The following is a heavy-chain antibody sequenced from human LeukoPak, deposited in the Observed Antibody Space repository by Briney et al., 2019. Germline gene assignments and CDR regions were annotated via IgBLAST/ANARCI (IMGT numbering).Heavy chain of an antibody. V-gene: IGHV3-23*01. Sequence: GGSLRLSCAASGFTFSSYAMSWVRQAPGKGLEWVSAISGSGGSTYYADSVKGRFTISRDNSKNTLYLQMNSLRAEDTAVYYCAKTPGSCGWYYSLDYWGQGTLVTVPS. CDR1: GFTFSSYA. D-gene: IGHD6-19*01. CDR2: ISGSGGST. J-gene: IGHJ4*02. CDR3: AKTPGSCGWYYSLDY.